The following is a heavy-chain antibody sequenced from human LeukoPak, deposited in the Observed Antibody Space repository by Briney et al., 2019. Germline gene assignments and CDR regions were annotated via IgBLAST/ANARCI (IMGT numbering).Heavy chain of an antibody. Sequence: ASVKVSCKPSGYTFTGYYLHWVRQAPGQALEWMGWISPNTGATLYAQSFQGRVTMSRDTSISTAYLDLRSLRFDDTAVYYCARDRVGSGWPRPFYFEFWGQGTLVTVHS. CDR2: ISPNTGAT. D-gene: IGHD6-19*01. CDR1: GYTFTGYY. CDR3: ARDRVGSGWPRPFYFEF. V-gene: IGHV1-2*02. J-gene: IGHJ4*02.